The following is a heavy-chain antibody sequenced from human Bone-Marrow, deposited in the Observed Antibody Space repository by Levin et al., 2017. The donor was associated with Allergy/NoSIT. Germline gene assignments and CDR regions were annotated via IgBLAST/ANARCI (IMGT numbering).Heavy chain of an antibody. D-gene: IGHD3-3*01. CDR2: LSGRGDTT. CDR1: GITFDNFA. CDR3: AGRFSRNYYYYYMDV. Sequence: GESLKISCAVSGITFDNFAMTWVRQAPGKGLEWVSTLSGRGDTTYYADSVKGRFTISRDNSKNTLYLQMNSLRAEETAVYHCAGRFSRNYYYYYMDVWGKGTTVTVSS. V-gene: IGHV3-23*01. J-gene: IGHJ6*03.